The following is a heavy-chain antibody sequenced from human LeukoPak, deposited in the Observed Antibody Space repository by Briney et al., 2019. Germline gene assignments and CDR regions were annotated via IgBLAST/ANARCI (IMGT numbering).Heavy chain of an antibody. Sequence: PSETLSLTCAVYGGSFSSYYWSWIRQSPGKGLEWIGAINHSGTTKYNPSLKSRVTISVDTPQNQFSLRLSSVTAADTAVYYCTRNNWFDPRGQGTLVTVSS. V-gene: IGHV4-34*01. J-gene: IGHJ5*02. CDR2: INHSGTT. CDR3: TRNNWFDP. CDR1: GGSFSSYY.